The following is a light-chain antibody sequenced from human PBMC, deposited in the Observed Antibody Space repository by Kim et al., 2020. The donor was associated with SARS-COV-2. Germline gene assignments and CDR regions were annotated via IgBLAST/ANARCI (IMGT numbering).Light chain of an antibody. Sequence: DIQMTQSPSSPSASVGDRVTITCQASQDISNYLNWYQQKPGKAPKLLIYDASNLETGVPSRFSGSGSGTDFTFTISSLQPEDIATYYCQQYDNLLPYTFGQGTKLEI. CDR1: QDISNY. CDR2: DAS. J-gene: IGKJ2*01. CDR3: QQYDNLLPYT. V-gene: IGKV1-33*01.